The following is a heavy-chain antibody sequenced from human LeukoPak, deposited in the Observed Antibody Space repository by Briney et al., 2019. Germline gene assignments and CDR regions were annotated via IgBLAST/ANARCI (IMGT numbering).Heavy chain of an antibody. J-gene: IGHJ4*02. CDR2: IYSRGTT. V-gene: IGHV4-4*07. CDR3: ARVSLRMVIRS. Sequence: PSETLSLTCAASGCSISGSAWSWIRQSAGKGLEWIGRIYSRGTTNYNPSLKSRVTISVDTSKNQFSLKLSSVTAADTAAYYWARVSLRMVIRSRGQGTLVTVSS. D-gene: IGHD2/OR15-2a*01. CDR1: GCSISGSA.